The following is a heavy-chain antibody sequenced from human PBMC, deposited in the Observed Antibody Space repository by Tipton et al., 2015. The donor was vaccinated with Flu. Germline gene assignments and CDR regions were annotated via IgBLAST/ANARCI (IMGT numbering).Heavy chain of an antibody. CDR2: INPDSGVT. V-gene: IGHV1-2*02. J-gene: IGHJ4*02. CDR1: GYTFTSYD. D-gene: IGHD7-27*01. CDR3: ARELGEFEY. Sequence: QLVQSGAEVKKPGASVKVSCKASGYTFTSYDINWVRQAPGQGLEWLGWINPDSGVTVYAQKFHGRVTMTRDTSISTAYMDLSRLTSDDTAIYYCARELGEFEYWGQGALVTVSS.